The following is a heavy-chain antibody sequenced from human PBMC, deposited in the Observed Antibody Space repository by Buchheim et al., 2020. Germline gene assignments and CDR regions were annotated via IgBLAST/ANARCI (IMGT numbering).Heavy chain of an antibody. CDR1: GFTFSDSW. J-gene: IGHJ4*02. V-gene: IGHV3-7*04. D-gene: IGHD5-24*01. CDR2: VNQDGSET. Sequence: EVQLEESGGGLVQTGGSLRLSCAASGFTFSDSWMTWVRQAPGKGLERVANVNQDGSETYYVDSVKGRFTISSDNAKKSLYLQMNSLRAEDTAVYFCTRDRGWQQFDHWGQGTL. CDR3: TRDRGWQQFDH.